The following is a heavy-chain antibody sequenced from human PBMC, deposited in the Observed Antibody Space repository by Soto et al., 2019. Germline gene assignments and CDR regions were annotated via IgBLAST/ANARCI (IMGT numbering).Heavy chain of an antibody. CDR2: INAGNGNT. CDR1: GYTFTSYA. J-gene: IGHJ4*02. CDR3: ARTMTTVTTGYFDY. Sequence: SCKASGYTFTSYAMHWVRQAPGQRLEWMGWINAGNGNTKYSQKFQGRVTNTRDTSASTAYMELSSLRSEDTAVYYCARTMTTVTTGYFDYWGQGTLVTVSS. D-gene: IGHD4-17*01. V-gene: IGHV1-3*01.